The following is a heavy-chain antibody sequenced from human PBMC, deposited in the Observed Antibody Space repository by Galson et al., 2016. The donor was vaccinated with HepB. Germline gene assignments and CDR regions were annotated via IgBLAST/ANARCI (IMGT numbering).Heavy chain of an antibody. CDR3: AKDPFYDYVWGSYLQN. CDR2: ISYDGSKK. Sequence: SLRLSCAASGFTFSGYGMHWVRQAPGKGLEWVAVISYDGSKKYYADSVKGRYTISRDNSKNTLYLQVNSLRAEDTAVYYCAKDPFYDYVWGSYLQNWGQGTLVIVSS. D-gene: IGHD3-16*02. V-gene: IGHV3-30*18. J-gene: IGHJ4*02. CDR1: GFTFSGYG.